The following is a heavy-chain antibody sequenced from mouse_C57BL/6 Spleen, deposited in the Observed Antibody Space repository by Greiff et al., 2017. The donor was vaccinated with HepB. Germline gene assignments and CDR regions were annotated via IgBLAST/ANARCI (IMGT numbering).Heavy chain of an antibody. CDR1: GYSITSGYY. V-gene: IGHV3-6*01. J-gene: IGHJ3*01. CDR3: ARGRKFAY. CDR2: ISYDGSN. Sequence: VQLKESGPGLVKPSQSLSLTCSVTGYSITSGYYWNWLRQFPGNKLEWMGYISYDGSNNYNPSLKNRISITRDTSKNQFFLKLNSVTTEDTATYYCARGRKFAYWGQGTLVTVSA.